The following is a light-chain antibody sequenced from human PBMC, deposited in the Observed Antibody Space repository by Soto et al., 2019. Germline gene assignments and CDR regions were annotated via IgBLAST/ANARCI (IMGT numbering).Light chain of an antibody. V-gene: IGKV1-39*01. CDR1: QSISSY. CDR2: AAS. Sequence: DIQMTQSPSSLSASVGDRVTITCRASQSISSYLNWYQQKPGKAPKLLIYAASSLQSGVPSRLSGSGSGTDFTLTISSLQPEDFATYYCQQSYSTPLTFGGGTKVDIX. J-gene: IGKJ4*01. CDR3: QQSYSTPLT.